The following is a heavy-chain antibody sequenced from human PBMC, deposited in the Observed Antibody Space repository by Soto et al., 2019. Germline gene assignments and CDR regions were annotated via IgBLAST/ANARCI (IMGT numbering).Heavy chain of an antibody. CDR1: GGSISSSNW. Sequence: SETLSLTCAVSGGSISSSNWWSWVRQPPGKGLEWIGEIYHSGSTNYNPSLKSQVTISVDKSKNQFSLKLSSVTAADTAVYYCARGGERWERQFDYWGQGTLVTVSP. CDR2: IYHSGST. J-gene: IGHJ4*02. D-gene: IGHD1-26*01. CDR3: ARGGERWERQFDY. V-gene: IGHV4-4*02.